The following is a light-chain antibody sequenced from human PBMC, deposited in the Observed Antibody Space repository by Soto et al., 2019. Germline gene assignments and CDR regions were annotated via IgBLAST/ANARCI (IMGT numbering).Light chain of an antibody. CDR3: QQYASSRLT. CDR1: QSVSSSY. Sequence: EIVLTQSPGTLSLSPGERATLSCRASQSVSSSYLAWYQQKPGQAPRLLMYGASSRATGIPDRFSGSGSGTDFTLTISRLEPEDFAVFDCQQYASSRLTFGEGTKVEIK. J-gene: IGKJ1*01. CDR2: GAS. V-gene: IGKV3-20*01.